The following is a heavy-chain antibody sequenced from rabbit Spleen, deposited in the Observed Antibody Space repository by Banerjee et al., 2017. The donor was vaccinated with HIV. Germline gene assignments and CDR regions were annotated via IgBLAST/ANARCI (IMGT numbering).Heavy chain of an antibody. Sequence: QEQLVESGGGLVQPEGSLTLTCKGSGFDFSSGYDMWWVRQAPGKGLEWIACIWGDSSGRTYYASWAKGRFTISKASSTTVTLQVTSLTAADTATYFCARGIFRNLGNVDLWGPGTLVTVS. CDR1: GFDFSSGYD. V-gene: IGHV1S45*01. CDR3: ARGIFRNLGNVDL. D-gene: IGHD4-2*01. J-gene: IGHJ4*01. CDR2: IWGDSSGRT.